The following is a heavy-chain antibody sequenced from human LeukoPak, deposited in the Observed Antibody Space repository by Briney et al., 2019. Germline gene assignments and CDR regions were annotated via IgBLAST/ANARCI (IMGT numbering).Heavy chain of an antibody. V-gene: IGHV3-21*01. CDR3: AREDGDYSPPDAFDI. CDR2: ISSSSSYI. J-gene: IGHJ3*02. D-gene: IGHD4-17*01. CDR1: GFTFSSYS. Sequence: PGGSLRLSCAASGFTFSSYSMNWVRQAPGKGLEWVSSISSSSSYIYYADSVKGRFTISRDNAKNSLYLQMNSLRAEDTAVYYCAREDGDYSPPDAFDIWGQGTMVTVSS.